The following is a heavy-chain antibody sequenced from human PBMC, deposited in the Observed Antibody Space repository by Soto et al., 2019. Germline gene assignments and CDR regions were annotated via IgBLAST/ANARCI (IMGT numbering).Heavy chain of an antibody. V-gene: IGHV3-30*18. CDR2: ITYDGSNI. CDR3: LNVVRPCPSTACLTAYYYSYRYGMDV. D-gene: IGHD3-9*01. CDR1: GFTFSTYA. Sequence: GGSLRLSCAASGFTFSTYAMRWVRQAPGKGLEWVARITYDGSNIYYTDSVKGRFTISRDTSKNTLYLQMNSLRAEDTAVYYCLNVVRPCPSTACLTAYYYSYRYGMDVWGQGTTVTVSS. J-gene: IGHJ6*02.